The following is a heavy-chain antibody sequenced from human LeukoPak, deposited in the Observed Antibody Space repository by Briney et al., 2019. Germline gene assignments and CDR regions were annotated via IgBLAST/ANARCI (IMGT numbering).Heavy chain of an antibody. J-gene: IGHJ4*02. CDR1: GDTFTSYG. V-gene: IGHV7-4-1*02. CDR3: ARDKLLWFGGSQIDY. CDR2: INTNTGNP. D-gene: IGHD3-10*01. Sequence: ASVKVSCKDSGDTFTSYGMSWVRQAPGQGLEWMGWINTNTGNPTYAQGFTGRFVFSLDTSVSTAYLQISSLKAEDTAVYYCARDKLLWFGGSQIDYWGQGTLVTVSS.